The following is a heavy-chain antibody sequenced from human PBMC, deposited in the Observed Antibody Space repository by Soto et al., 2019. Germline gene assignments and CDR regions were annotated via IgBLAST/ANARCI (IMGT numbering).Heavy chain of an antibody. CDR3: ARLRPPGNWFDP. V-gene: IGHV4-39*01. J-gene: IGHJ5*02. CDR1: GGSIISSSYY. Sequence: PSETLSLTCIVSGGSIISSSYYWVWIRQPPGKGLEWIGDVYYSGTTHYNPSLNSRVTISVDTSKNQFSLRLSSVTAADTAVYYCARLRPPGNWFDPWGQGTLVTVSS. CDR2: VYYSGTT.